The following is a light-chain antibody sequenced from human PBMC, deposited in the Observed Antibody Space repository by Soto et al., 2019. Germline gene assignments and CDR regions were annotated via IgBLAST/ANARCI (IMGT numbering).Light chain of an antibody. V-gene: IGLV1-47*01. Sequence: QSVLTQPPSASGTPRQMVTISCSGSSSNIGSNYVYWYQQFPGSAPKLLIYRNDQRPSGVPDRFSGSKSGTSASLAISGPRSEDEADYYCAAWDDSLSAVVFGGGTQLTVL. CDR2: RND. CDR1: SSNIGSNY. J-gene: IGLJ2*01. CDR3: AAWDDSLSAVV.